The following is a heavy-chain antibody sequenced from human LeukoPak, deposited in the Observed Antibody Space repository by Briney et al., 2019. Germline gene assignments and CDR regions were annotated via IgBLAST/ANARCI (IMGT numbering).Heavy chain of an antibody. CDR1: GGSISSSSYY. Sequence: SETLSLTCTVSGGSISSSSYYWGWIRQPPGKGLEWIGSIYYSGSTYYNPSLKSRATISVDTSKNQFSLKLSSVTAADTAMYYCARHGLDTAMMNYYYYYMDVWGKGTTVTVSS. V-gene: IGHV4-39*01. CDR2: IYYSGST. J-gene: IGHJ6*03. CDR3: ARHGLDTAMMNYYYYYMDV. D-gene: IGHD5-18*01.